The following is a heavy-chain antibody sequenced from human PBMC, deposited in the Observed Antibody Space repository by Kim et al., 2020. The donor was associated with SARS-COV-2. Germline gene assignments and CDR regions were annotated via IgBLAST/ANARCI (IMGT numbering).Heavy chain of an antibody. CDR2: ISYDGSNK. Sequence: GGSLRLSCAASGFTFSSYAMHWVRQAPGKGLEWVAVISYDGSNKYYADSVKGRFTISRDNSKNTLYLQMNSLRAEDTAVYYCARDPHRYGMDVWGQGNT. CDR1: GFTFSSYA. J-gene: IGHJ6*02. CDR3: ARDPHRYGMDV. V-gene: IGHV3-30-3*01.